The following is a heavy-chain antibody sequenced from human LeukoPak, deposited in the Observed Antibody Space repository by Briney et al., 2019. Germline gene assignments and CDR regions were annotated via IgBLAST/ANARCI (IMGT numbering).Heavy chain of an antibody. D-gene: IGHD6-13*01. CDR2: ISGSGGST. V-gene: IGHV3-23*01. J-gene: IGHJ4*02. Sequence: GGSLRLSCAASGFTFSSYAMSWVRQAPGKGLEWVSVISGSGGSTYYADSVKGRFTISRDNSKNTLYLQMNSLRAEDTAVYYCARDLSSSSSWYLIEYWGQGTLVTVSS. CDR3: ARDLSSSSSWYLIEY. CDR1: GFTFSSYA.